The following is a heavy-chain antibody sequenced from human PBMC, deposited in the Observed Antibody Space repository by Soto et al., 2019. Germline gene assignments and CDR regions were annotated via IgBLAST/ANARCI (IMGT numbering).Heavy chain of an antibody. D-gene: IGHD5-12*01. V-gene: IGHV1-3*01. CDR3: ARAGDIVAPFDY. J-gene: IGHJ4*02. CDR2: INAGNGNT. CDR1: GYPFTSFR. Sequence: SPQAFGYPFTSFRMAWARQAPGQRLEWMGWINAGNGNTKYSQKFQGRVTITRDTSASTAYMELSSLRSEDTAVYYCARAGDIVAPFDYWGQGTLVTVSS.